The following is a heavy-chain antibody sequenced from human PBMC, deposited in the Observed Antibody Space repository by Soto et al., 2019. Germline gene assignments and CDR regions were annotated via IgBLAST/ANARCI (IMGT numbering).Heavy chain of an antibody. Sequence: PSETLSLTCTVSGGSISSSSYYWGWIRQPPGKGLEWIGSIYYSGSTYYNPSLKSRVTISVYTSKNQFSLKLSSVTAADTALYYCARRVSLNSQSYYYYGMDVWGQGTTVTVSS. D-gene: IGHD2-8*01. CDR3: ARRVSLNSQSYYYYGMDV. CDR1: GGSISSSSYY. J-gene: IGHJ6*02. CDR2: IYYSGST. V-gene: IGHV4-39*01.